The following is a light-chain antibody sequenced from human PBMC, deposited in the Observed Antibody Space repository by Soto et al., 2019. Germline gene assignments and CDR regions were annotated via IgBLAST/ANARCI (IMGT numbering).Light chain of an antibody. CDR2: GAS. CDR3: QQYDNWPPRLT. CDR1: QSVSSY. J-gene: IGKJ4*01. Sequence: EIVMTQSPATLSVSPGESVTLSCWASQSVSSYLAWYQQRPGQAPRLLIYGASTKVTGIPARFSGSGSGTEFTLTISGLQSEDFALYYCQQYDNWPPRLTFGGGTKVEMK. V-gene: IGKV3D-15*01.